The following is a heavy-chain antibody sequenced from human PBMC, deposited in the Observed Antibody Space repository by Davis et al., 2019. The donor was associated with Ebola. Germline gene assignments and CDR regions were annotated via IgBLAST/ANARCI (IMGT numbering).Heavy chain of an antibody. CDR1: GFTFSSYS. Sequence: PGGSLRLSCAASGFTFSSYSMNWVRQAPGKGLEWVSYISSSGSTIYYADSVKGRFTISRDNAKNSLYLQMNSLRAEDTAVYYCARDRQQLLYYFDYWGQGTLVTVSS. CDR3: ARDRQQLLYYFDY. D-gene: IGHD6-13*01. J-gene: IGHJ4*02. CDR2: ISSSGSTI. V-gene: IGHV3-48*04.